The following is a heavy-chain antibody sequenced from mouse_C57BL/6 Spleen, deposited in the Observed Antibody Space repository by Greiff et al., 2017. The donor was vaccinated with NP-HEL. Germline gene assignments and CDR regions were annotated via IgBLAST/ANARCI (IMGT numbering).Heavy chain of an antibody. CDR3: ARSIYCYFDY. Sequence: VKLVESGAELVKPGASVKISCKASGYAFSSYWMNWVKQRPGKGLEWIGQIYPGDGDTNYNGKFKGKATLTADKSSSTAYMQLSSLTSEDSAVYFCARSIYCYFDYWGQGTTLTVSS. CDR2: IYPGDGDT. V-gene: IGHV1-80*01. J-gene: IGHJ2*01. D-gene: IGHD1-1*01. CDR1: GYAFSSYW.